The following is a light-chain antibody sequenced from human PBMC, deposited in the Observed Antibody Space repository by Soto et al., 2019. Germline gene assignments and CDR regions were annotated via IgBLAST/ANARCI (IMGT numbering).Light chain of an antibody. Sequence: DIQMTQSPSSLSASVGDRVTITCRASQSINIYLNWYQQKPGEAPKLLVYGASRLQSGVPSRFSGVGSGTDFTLTISGLQPEDFGSYYCQQSYSTQFTFGPGTKVDCK. V-gene: IGKV1-39*01. CDR1: QSINIY. J-gene: IGKJ3*01. CDR2: GAS. CDR3: QQSYSTQFT.